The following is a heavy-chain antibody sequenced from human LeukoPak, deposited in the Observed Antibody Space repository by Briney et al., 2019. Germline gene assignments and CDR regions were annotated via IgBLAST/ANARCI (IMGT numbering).Heavy chain of an antibody. Sequence: SGPTLVKPTQTPTLTCTFSGLSLSTSGVGVGWIRQPPGKALEWLALIYWDDDKRYSPSLKSRLTITKDTSKNQVVLTMTNMDPVDTATYYCAHRGREEQQFDYWGQGTLVTVSS. D-gene: IGHD6-13*01. J-gene: IGHJ4*02. CDR2: IYWDDDK. CDR1: GLSLSTSGVG. V-gene: IGHV2-5*02. CDR3: AHRGREEQQFDY.